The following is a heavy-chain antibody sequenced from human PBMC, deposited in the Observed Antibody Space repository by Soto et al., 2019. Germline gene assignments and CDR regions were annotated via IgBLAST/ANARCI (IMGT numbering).Heavy chain of an antibody. V-gene: IGHV1-3*01. D-gene: IGHD6-13*01. CDR2: INAANGNT. CDR1: RYTFTKYA. CDR3: ARNAPIIAAASDPYYFDY. Sequence: QVQLVQSGAEVKKPGASVKVSCKASRYTFTKYAIHWVRQAPGQRLEWMGWINAANGNTKYSQKLQGRVTITRDTSASTVYMELSSLRSEDTAGYYCARNAPIIAAASDPYYFDYWGQGTLVTVSS. J-gene: IGHJ4*02.